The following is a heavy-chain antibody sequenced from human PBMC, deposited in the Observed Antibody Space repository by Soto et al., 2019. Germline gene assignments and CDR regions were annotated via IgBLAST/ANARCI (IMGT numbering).Heavy chain of an antibody. V-gene: IGHV4-4*02. Sequence: PSETLSLTCAVSGDSSSSGAGWSWVRQSPGKGLQWIGEIYHSGNTRNNPSLKSRVTMSVDKSNNQFSLNLMSVTAADTATYYCARDSRTGCSSTDCYMSWGRGILVTVSS. CDR3: ARDSRTGCSSTDCYMS. CDR1: GDSSSSGAG. J-gene: IGHJ5*02. D-gene: IGHD2-2*01. CDR2: IYHSGNT.